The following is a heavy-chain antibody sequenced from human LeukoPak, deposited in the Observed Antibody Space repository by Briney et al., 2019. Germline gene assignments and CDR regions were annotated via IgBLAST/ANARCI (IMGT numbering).Heavy chain of an antibody. V-gene: IGHV1-46*01. D-gene: IGHD2-21*01. J-gene: IGHJ4*02. CDR1: GYTFTSYY. CDR2: INPSGDST. CDR3: VSIGRHLDPFDY. Sequence: ASVKVSCKASGYTFTSYYLHWVRQAPGQGLEWMGIINPSGDSTTYAQRSQDRITMTRDTSTSTVYMELSSLRSEDTAVYYCVSIGRHLDPFDYWGQGTLVTVSS.